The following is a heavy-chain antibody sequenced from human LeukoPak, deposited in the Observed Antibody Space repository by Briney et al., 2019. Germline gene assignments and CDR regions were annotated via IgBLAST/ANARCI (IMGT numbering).Heavy chain of an antibody. Sequence: ASVKVSCKASGYTFTSYDINWVRQATGQGLEWMGWMNPISGNTGHAQKFQGRVTMTRDTSISTAYMELSSLRSEDTAVYYCARGPPIRGYRYGYDTGYYYSYSIDVWGKGTTVTISS. V-gene: IGHV1-8*01. CDR1: GYTFTSYD. CDR3: ARGPPIRGYRYGYDTGYYYSYSIDV. J-gene: IGHJ6*03. CDR2: MNPISGNT. D-gene: IGHD5-18*01.